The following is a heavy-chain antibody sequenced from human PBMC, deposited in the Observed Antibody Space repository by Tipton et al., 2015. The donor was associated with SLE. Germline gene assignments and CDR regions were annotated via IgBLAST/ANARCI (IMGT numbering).Heavy chain of an antibody. CDR2: INHSGST. CDR1: GGSFSGYY. J-gene: IGHJ1*01. CDR3: ARGRGPAHFQH. V-gene: IGHV4-34*01. D-gene: IGHD3-10*01. Sequence: LRLSCAVYGGSFSGYYWSWIRQPPGKGLEWIGEINHSGSTNYNPSLKSRVTISVDTSKNQFSLKLSSVTAADTAVYYCARGRGPAHFQHWGQGTLVTVSS.